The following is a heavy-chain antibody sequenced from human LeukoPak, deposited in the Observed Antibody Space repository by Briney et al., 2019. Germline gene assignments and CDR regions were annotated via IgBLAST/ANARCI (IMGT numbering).Heavy chain of an antibody. V-gene: IGHV1-2*02. J-gene: IGHJ4*02. D-gene: IGHD3-16*02. CDR2: INPNSGGT. CDR1: GYTFTGYY. Sequence: ASVKVSCKASGYTFTGYYMHWVRQAPGQGLEWMEWINPNSGGTNYAQKFQGRVTMTRDTSISTAYMELSRLRSDDTAVYYCASPLGELSPFFQFDYWGQGTLVTVSS. CDR3: ASPLGELSPFFQFDY.